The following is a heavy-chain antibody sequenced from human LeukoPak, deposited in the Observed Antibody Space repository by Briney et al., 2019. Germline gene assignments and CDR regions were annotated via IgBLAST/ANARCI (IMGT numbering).Heavy chain of an antibody. CDR1: GGTFSSYA. D-gene: IGHD3-22*01. V-gene: IGHV1-69*04. J-gene: IGHJ6*02. CDR2: IIPIFGIA. Sequence: GASVKVSCKASGGTFSSYAISWVRQAPGQGLEWMGRIIPIFGIANYAQKFQGRVTITADKSTSTAYMELSSLRSEDTAVYYCARVYYDSSGYGEFSYYGMDVSGQGTTVTVSS. CDR3: ARVYYDSSGYGEFSYYGMDV.